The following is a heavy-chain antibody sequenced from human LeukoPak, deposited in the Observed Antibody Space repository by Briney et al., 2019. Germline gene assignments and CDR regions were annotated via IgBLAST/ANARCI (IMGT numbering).Heavy chain of an antibody. CDR3: AKTTFGYSSGRSPGWPIDY. J-gene: IGHJ4*02. Sequence: PGGSLRLSCVASGFTFNSHAMYWVRQAPGKGLEWVSGIVGSGGSSYYGESVRGRFSISRDNSKNTVYMQMNSLRDEDTALYYCAKTTFGYSSGRSPGWPIDYWGQGTVVTVSS. V-gene: IGHV3-23*01. CDR2: IVGSGGSS. D-gene: IGHD6-19*01. CDR1: GFTFNSHA.